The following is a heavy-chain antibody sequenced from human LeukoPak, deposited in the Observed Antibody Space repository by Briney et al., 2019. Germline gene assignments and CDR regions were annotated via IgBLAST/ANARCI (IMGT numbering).Heavy chain of an antibody. Sequence: ASVKVSCKASGYTFTGYYMHWVRQAPGQGLEWMGWINPNSGGTNYAQKFQGRVTMTRDTSISTAYMELSRLRCDDTAVYYCASNVEMATIGSVYWGQGTLVTVSS. CDR1: GYTFTGYY. J-gene: IGHJ4*02. V-gene: IGHV1-2*02. CDR3: ASNVEMATIGSVY. D-gene: IGHD5-12*01. CDR2: INPNSGGT.